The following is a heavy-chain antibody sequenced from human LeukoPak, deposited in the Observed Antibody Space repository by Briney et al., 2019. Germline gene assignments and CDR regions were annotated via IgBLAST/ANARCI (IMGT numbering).Heavy chain of an antibody. Sequence: QPGGSLRLSCTASGFIFSNFAMSWVRQAPGKGLEWVSTISGGGTGIYYADSVKGRFTISRDNSKNTLYLQMNSLRAEDTAVYYCASLGRAATIRIYFDYWGQGTLVTVSS. J-gene: IGHJ4*02. D-gene: IGHD5-12*01. CDR1: GFIFSNFA. V-gene: IGHV3-23*01. CDR3: ASLGRAATIRIYFDY. CDR2: ISGGGTGI.